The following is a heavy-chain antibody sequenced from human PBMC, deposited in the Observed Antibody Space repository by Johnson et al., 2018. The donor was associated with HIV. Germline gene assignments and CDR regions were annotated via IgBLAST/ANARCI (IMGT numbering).Heavy chain of an antibody. J-gene: IGHJ3*02. CDR3: ARDRGYWDAFDI. CDR1: GFSVSSNY. V-gene: IGHV3-53*01. D-gene: IGHD3-22*01. Sequence: VQLVESGGGLIQPGGSLRLSCAVAGFSVSSNYMTWVRQAPGKGLEWVSSIYRSGGTYYAASVKGRFSISRDNAKNSLYLQMNSLRAEDTAVYYCARDRGYWDAFDIWGQGTMVIVSS. CDR2: IYRSGGT.